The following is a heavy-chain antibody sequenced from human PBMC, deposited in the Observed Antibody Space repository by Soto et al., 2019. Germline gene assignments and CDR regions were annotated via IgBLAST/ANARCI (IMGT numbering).Heavy chain of an antibody. CDR3: ARDKSITMVPDY. Sequence: PGGSLRLSCAASGFTFSSYGMHWVRQAPGKGLEWVSVISFDGSNKYYADSVKGRFTISRDNSKNTLYLQMISLRAEDTAVYYCARDKSITMVPDYWGQGTLVTV. V-gene: IGHV3-30*03. CDR2: ISFDGSNK. J-gene: IGHJ4*02. CDR1: GFTFSSYG. D-gene: IGHD3-10*01.